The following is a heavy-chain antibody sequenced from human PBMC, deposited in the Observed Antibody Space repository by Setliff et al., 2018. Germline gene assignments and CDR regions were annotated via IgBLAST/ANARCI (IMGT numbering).Heavy chain of an antibody. CDR3: ARLAGLRAAIDY. CDR2: MNPNSGNT. J-gene: IGHJ4*02. V-gene: IGHV1-8*02. Sequence: ASVKVSCKASGYTFTSYDINWVRQATGQGLEWMGWMNPNSGNTGYAQKFQGRVTMTRNTSISTAYMELSSLRSEDTAVYYCARLAGLRAAIDYWGQGTLVTVSS. D-gene: IGHD6-19*01. CDR1: GYTFTSYD.